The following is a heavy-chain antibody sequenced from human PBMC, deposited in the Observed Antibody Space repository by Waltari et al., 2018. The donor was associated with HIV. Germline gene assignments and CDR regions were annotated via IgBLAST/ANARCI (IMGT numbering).Heavy chain of an antibody. CDR2: IKQDGSEK. J-gene: IGHJ5*02. V-gene: IGHV3-7*01. CDR3: AGRSPARRLNWFDP. D-gene: IGHD2-8*01. Sequence: EVQLVESGGGLVQPGGSLRLSCAASGFTFSSYWRSWVRQAPGKGLEWVANIKQDGSEKYYVDSMKGRFTISRDNAKNSLYLQINSLRAEDTAVYYCAGRSPARRLNWFDPWGQGTLVIVSS. CDR1: GFTFSSYW.